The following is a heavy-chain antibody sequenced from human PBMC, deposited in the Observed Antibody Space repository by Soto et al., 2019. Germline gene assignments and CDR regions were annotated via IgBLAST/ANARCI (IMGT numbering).Heavy chain of an antibody. V-gene: IGHV3-21*01. CDR2: ISSSSSYI. Sequence: PGGSLRLSCAASGFTFSSYSMNLVRQAPGKGLEWVSSISSSSSYIYSADSVKGRFTISRDNAKNLLYLQMNSLRAEDTAVYYCARDRRDSSAHLDYWGQGTLVTVSS. CDR1: GFTFSSYS. CDR3: ARDRRDSSAHLDY. J-gene: IGHJ4*02. D-gene: IGHD6-25*01.